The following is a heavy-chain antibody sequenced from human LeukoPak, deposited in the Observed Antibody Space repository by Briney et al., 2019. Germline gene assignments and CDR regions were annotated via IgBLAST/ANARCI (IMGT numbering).Heavy chain of an antibody. CDR3: ARLYCSGGSCYRSFDY. CDR1: GFTFSSYE. Sequence: GGSLRLSCAASGFTFSSYEMNWVRQAPGKGLEWVTYISSSGSTIYYADSVKGRFTISRDNAKNSLYLQMNSLRAEDTAVYYCARLYCSGGSCYRSFDYWGEGTLVTVSS. D-gene: IGHD2-15*01. V-gene: IGHV3-48*03. J-gene: IGHJ4*02. CDR2: ISSSGSTI.